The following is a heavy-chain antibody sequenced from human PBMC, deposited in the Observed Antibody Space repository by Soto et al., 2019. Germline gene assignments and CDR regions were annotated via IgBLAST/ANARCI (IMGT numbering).Heavy chain of an antibody. D-gene: IGHD3-9*01. CDR3: ARLEGLATISYYFDF. CDR1: GDSINSDKYY. J-gene: IGHJ4*02. Sequence: QLQESGPGLVKPSETLSLTCSVSGDSINSDKYYWGWIRQPPGKGLEWIGSIYYRGNNYYNPSLTTRVTISLDKSRCQFSLRLNSGTAADSAVYFCARLEGLATISYYFDFWGQGAQVTVSS. CDR2: IYYRGNN. V-gene: IGHV4-39*01.